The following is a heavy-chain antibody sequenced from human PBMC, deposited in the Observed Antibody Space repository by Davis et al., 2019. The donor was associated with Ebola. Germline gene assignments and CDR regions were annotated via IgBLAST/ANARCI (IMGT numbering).Heavy chain of an antibody. CDR3: ARAHYSGSYYGVLGYGYFDY. CDR2: IWYDGSNK. J-gene: IGHJ4*02. D-gene: IGHD1-26*01. V-gene: IGHV3-33*01. Sequence: GESLKISCAASGFTFSSYGMHWVRQAPGKGLEWVAVIWYDGSNKYYADSVKGRFTISRDNSKNTLYLQMNSLRAEDTAVYYCARAHYSGSYYGVLGYGYFDYWGQGTLVTVSS. CDR1: GFTFSSYG.